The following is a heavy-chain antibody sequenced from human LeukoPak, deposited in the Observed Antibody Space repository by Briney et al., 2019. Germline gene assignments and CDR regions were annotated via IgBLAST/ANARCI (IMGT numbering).Heavy chain of an antibody. J-gene: IGHJ3*02. CDR2: ISDGAYST. D-gene: IGHD3-22*01. Sequence: GGSLRLSCAASGFTFTSYAMSWVRQAPGKGLEWVSAISDGAYSTFYADSVKGRFTISRDDSQNTLYLQMNSLRAEDTAVYYCTRHMGYYDSSGYYLDAFDIWGQGTMVTVSS. CDR3: TRHMGYYDSSGYYLDAFDI. V-gene: IGHV3-23*01. CDR1: GFTFTSYA.